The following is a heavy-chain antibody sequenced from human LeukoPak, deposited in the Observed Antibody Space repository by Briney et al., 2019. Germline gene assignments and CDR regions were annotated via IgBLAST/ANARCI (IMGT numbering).Heavy chain of an antibody. J-gene: IGHJ5*02. Sequence: GGSLRLSCAASGFTFSSYAMSWVRQAPGKGLEWVSGISAFDVRTYYADSVKGRFTITRDNSKNTLYLQMNSLRAEDTAVHYCAWGWVQPFTSWGQGTLVTVSS. CDR1: GFTFSSYA. D-gene: IGHD5-24*01. CDR3: AWGWVQPFTS. CDR2: ISAFDVRT. V-gene: IGHV3-23*01.